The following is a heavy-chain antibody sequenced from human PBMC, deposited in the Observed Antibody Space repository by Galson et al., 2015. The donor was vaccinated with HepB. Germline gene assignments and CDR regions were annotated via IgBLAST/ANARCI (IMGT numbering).Heavy chain of an antibody. CDR3: ARDGSHYDVDY. Sequence: SLRLSCAGSGFTFSSYAMHWVRQAPGKGLEWVAVISFDGFNKYYADSVKGRFTISRDNSKNTLYLQMNSLSAEDTAVYYCARDGSHYDVDYWGQGTLVTVFS. D-gene: IGHD1-26*01. V-gene: IGHV3-30*04. J-gene: IGHJ4*02. CDR2: ISFDGFNK. CDR1: GFTFSSYA.